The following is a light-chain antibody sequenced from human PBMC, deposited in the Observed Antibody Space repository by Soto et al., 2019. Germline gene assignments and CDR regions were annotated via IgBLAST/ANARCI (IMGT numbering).Light chain of an antibody. CDR1: QSISSW. Sequence: DIHMTHSPPTLSAAVGDILTIAFVSRQSISSWLAWYQQKPGKAHKLLIHKASSLESGVPSRFSGSGSGTEVTLTISSLQPDDFATYYCQQYNSYWTFGQGTKVDI. CDR2: KAS. CDR3: QQYNSYWT. V-gene: IGKV1-5*03. J-gene: IGKJ1*01.